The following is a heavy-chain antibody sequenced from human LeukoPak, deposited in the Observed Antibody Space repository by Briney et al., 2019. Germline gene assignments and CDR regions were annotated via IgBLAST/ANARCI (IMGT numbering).Heavy chain of an antibody. CDR1: GGSISSGGYY. D-gene: IGHD4-17*01. CDR3: ARDKVDYGDRSGFDY. V-gene: IGHV4-31*03. CDR2: IYYNGNT. Sequence: TLSLTCTVSGGSISSGGYYWSWIRQHPGKGLEWIGYIYYNGNTYYNPSLKSRVTISVDTSKNQFSLKLSSVTAADTAVYYCARDKVDYGDRSGFDYWGQGTLVTVSS. J-gene: IGHJ4*02.